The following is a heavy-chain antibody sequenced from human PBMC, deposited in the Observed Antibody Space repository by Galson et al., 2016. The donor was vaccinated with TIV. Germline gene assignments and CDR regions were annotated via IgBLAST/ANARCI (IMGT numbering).Heavy chain of an antibody. J-gene: IGHJ4*02. CDR2: IKGDGTEK. D-gene: IGHD6-19*01. Sequence: SLRLSCAASGITSRSYWLSWVRQAPGKGLEWVANIKGDGTEKYYVDSVKGRFTISRDNNAKNSLYLQMNSLRDEDTAVYYCARDSSGWSFDYWGQGTLVTVSS. CDR3: ARDSSGWSFDY. CDR1: GITSRSYW. V-gene: IGHV3-7*01.